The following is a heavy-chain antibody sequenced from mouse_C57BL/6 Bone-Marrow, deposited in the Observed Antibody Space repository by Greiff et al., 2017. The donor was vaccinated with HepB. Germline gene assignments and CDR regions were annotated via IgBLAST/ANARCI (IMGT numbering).Heavy chain of an antibody. J-gene: IGHJ2*01. CDR3: ATPVITTVVEGFAY. V-gene: IGHV1-50*01. CDR1: GYTFTSYW. CDR2: IDPANSYT. Sequence: QVQLQQPGAELVKPGASVKLSCKASGYTFTSYWMQWVKQRPGQGLEWIGEIDPANSYTNYNQKFKGKATLTVDTSSSTAYMQLSSLTSEDSAVYYCATPVITTVVEGFAYWGQGTPLTVSS. D-gene: IGHD1-1*01.